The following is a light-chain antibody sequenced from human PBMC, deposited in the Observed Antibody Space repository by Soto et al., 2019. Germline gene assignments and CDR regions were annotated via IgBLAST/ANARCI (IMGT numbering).Light chain of an antibody. J-gene: IGKJ1*01. V-gene: IGKV3-20*01. CDR3: QQYGSSPRT. CDR2: GAS. CDR1: QSVSSNY. Sequence: IVLTHSQGTLCLSPGERATLSCVASQSVSSNYLAWYQQKPGQAPRLVIYGASTRATGIPYRFSGSGSGTDFTLTISRLGAEDFGVYYCQQYGSSPRTFGQGTKVDIK.